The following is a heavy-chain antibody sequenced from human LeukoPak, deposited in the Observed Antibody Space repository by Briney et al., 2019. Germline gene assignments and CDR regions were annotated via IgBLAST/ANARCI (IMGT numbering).Heavy chain of an antibody. J-gene: IGHJ5*02. CDR3: ARDRGIVVVPAAIDWFDP. Sequence: ASVKVSCKASGYTFTGYYMHWVRQAPGQGLEWMGWINPNSGGTNYAQKFQGRVTMTRDTSISTAYMELSRLRSDDTAVYYCARDRGIVVVPAAIDWFDPWGQGTLVAVPS. V-gene: IGHV1-2*02. CDR2: INPNSGGT. D-gene: IGHD2-2*01. CDR1: GYTFTGYY.